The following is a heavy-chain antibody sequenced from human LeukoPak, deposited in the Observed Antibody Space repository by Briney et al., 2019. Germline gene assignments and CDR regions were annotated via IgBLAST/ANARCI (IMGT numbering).Heavy chain of an antibody. CDR3: ARRGDYYYYGIDV. J-gene: IGHJ6*02. V-gene: IGHV5-51*01. Sequence: GAALKISYKGSGSSFTSYWIGWVRPLPGKGLGWMGIIYPGDSDTRYSQSFQGQVTISADKSISTAYLQWSSLKASDTAMYYCARRGDYYYYGIDVWGQGTTVTVSS. CDR2: IYPGDSDT. CDR1: GSSFTSYW.